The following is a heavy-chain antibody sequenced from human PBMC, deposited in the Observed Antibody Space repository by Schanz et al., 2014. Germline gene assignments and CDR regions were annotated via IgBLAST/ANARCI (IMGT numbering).Heavy chain of an antibody. D-gene: IGHD3-9*01. CDR3: TKAVRPEPESIFFQH. V-gene: IGHV3-23*04. J-gene: IGHJ1*01. CDR2: IAGSGAGA. CDR1: GFIFSDYA. Sequence: EVQLVESGGVVAQPGGSLRLSCAATGFIFSDYAMSWVRHAPGKGLEWVSAIAGSGAGAVYADSVQGRFAIFRDRTTLYLQMSSLRLDDTAVYYCTKAVRPEPESIFFQHWGQGTLVTVSA.